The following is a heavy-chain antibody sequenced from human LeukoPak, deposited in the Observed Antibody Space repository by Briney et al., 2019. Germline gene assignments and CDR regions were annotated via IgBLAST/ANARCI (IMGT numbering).Heavy chain of an antibody. CDR1: GGSFSGYY. V-gene: IGHV4-34*01. CDR3: ARSRPYYYYYMDV. Sequence: PSETLSLTCAVYGGSFSGYYWSWIRQPPGKGLEWIGEINHSGSTSYNPSLKSRVTISVDTSKNQFSLKLSSVTAADTAVYYCARSRPYYYYYMDVWGKGTTVTVSS. J-gene: IGHJ6*03. CDR2: INHSGST.